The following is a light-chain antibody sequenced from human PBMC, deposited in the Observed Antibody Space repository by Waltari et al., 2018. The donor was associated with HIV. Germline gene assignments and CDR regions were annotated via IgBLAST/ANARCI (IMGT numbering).Light chain of an antibody. CDR2: KAS. V-gene: IGKV1-5*03. J-gene: IGKJ2*03. Sequence: DIQMTQSPSPLSASVGDRVTITCRASQSISSWLAWYQQRPGNAPKLLIYKASILESGVPSRFSGSGSGTEFTLTINSLQPDDSATYYCQQYSGYSSFGQGTKLEI. CDR1: QSISSW. CDR3: QQYSGYSS.